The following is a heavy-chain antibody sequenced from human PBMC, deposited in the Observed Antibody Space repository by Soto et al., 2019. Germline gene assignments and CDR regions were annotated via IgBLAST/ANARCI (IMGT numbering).Heavy chain of an antibody. Sequence: GSVKVSCKGSGYTFTSYYMDWVGQATGQGLEWMGIINPSGGSTSYAQKFQGRVTMTRDTSTSTVYMELSSLRSEDTAVYYCARGLGYCISTSCPGGWFDPWGQGTLVTVSS. CDR1: GYTFTSYY. J-gene: IGHJ5*02. CDR3: ARGLGYCISTSCPGGWFDP. CDR2: INPSGGST. V-gene: IGHV1-46*01. D-gene: IGHD2-2*01.